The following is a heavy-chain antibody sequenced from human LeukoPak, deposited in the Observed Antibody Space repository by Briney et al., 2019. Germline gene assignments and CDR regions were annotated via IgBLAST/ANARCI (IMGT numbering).Heavy chain of an antibody. CDR1: GLTFRNYG. D-gene: IGHD2-8*01. V-gene: IGHV3-30*03. CDR3: AREDCTIGAVCSSLLDH. Sequence: PGRSLRLSCAASGLTFRNYGMHWVRQAPGKGLEWVAIISYDGSNKYYADSVRGRFTISRDNAKNTLYLQMNNLRAEDTAVYYCAREDCTIGAVCSSLLDHWGRGTLVTVSS. CDR2: ISYDGSNK. J-gene: IGHJ4*02.